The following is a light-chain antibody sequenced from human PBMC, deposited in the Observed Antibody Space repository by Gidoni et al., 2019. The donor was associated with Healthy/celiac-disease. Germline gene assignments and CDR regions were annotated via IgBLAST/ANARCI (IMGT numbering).Light chain of an antibody. CDR1: QSISSW. CDR3: QQYNSYCFT. Sequence: DIQMTQSPSTLSASVGDRVTITCRASQSISSWLAWYQHKPGKAPKLLIYKASSLESGVPSRFSGSGSGTEFTLTISSLQPDDFATYYCQQYNSYCFTFGPGTKVDIK. CDR2: KAS. J-gene: IGKJ3*01. V-gene: IGKV1-5*03.